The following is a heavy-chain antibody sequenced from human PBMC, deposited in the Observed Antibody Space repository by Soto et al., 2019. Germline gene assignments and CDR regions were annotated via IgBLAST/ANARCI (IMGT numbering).Heavy chain of an antibody. CDR1: GGSISSSSYY. CDR3: ASPLTGRNYYGMDV. J-gene: IGHJ6*02. CDR2: IYYSGST. D-gene: IGHD1-20*01. V-gene: IGHV4-39*01. Sequence: SETLSLTCTVSGGSISSSSYYWGWIRQPPGKGLEWIGSIYYSGSTYYNPSLKSRVTISVDTSKNQFSLKLSSVTAADTAVYYCASPLTGRNYYGMDVWGQGTTVTVS.